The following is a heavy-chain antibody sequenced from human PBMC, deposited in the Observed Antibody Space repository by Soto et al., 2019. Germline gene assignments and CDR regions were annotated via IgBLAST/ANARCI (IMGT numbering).Heavy chain of an antibody. CDR1: GFTFSSYG. D-gene: IGHD4-17*01. Sequence: QVRLVESGGGVVQPGRSLRLSCAASGFTFSSYGMHWVRQAPGKGLEWVAVISYDGSKKYYADSVKGRFTISRDNSKSTLLPQMNGLRAEDTAVYHCAKDMHGNGEYYFNYWGQGSLVTVSS. V-gene: IGHV3-30*18. CDR2: ISYDGSKK. J-gene: IGHJ4*02. CDR3: AKDMHGNGEYYFNY.